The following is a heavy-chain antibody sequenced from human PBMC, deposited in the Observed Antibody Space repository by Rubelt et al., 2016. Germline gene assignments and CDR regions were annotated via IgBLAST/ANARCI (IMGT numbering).Heavy chain of an antibody. J-gene: IGHJ4*02. CDR2: IYYGGTT. CDR3: GRDRRYTLAAGPYFDY. CDR1: GGSVISGYY. V-gene: IGHV4-39*07. D-gene: IGHD6-13*01. Sequence: QLQLQESGPGLVKPSETLSLTCTVSGGSVISGYYWGWIRQPPGKGLEWIGCIYYGGTTHYKPSLERRVHMSVNTPKNQFSLRLSFWTAADTAVYYCGRDRRYTLAAGPYFDYWGQGTQVTVSS.